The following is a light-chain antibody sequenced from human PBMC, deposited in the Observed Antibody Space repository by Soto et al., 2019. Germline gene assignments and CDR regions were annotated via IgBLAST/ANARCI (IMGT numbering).Light chain of an antibody. Sequence: QSVLTQPPSVSGAPGQRVTLSCAGSSSNIGAGYDVHWYQQLPGTAPKLLMYGNSNRPSGVPDRFSGSKSGTSASLAITGLQAEDEADYYCQSYDSSLSGVLFGGGTKLTVL. V-gene: IGLV1-40*01. CDR1: SSNIGAGYD. CDR3: QSYDSSLSGVL. CDR2: GNS. J-gene: IGLJ2*01.